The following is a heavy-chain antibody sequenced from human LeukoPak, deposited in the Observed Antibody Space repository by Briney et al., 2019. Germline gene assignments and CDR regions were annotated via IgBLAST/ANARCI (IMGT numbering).Heavy chain of an antibody. CDR1: GYTFTSYG. CDR3: ASSNGGYYWFDP. Sequence: ASVKVSCKASGYTFTSYGISWVRQAPGQGLEWMGWISAYNGNTNYAQKLQGRVTMTTDTSTSTAYMELSRLRSDDTAVYYCASSNGGYYWFDPWGQGTLVTVSS. J-gene: IGHJ5*02. D-gene: IGHD2-8*01. V-gene: IGHV1-18*01. CDR2: ISAYNGNT.